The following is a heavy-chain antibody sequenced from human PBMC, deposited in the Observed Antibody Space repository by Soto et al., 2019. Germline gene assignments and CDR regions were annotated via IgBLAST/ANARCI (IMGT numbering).Heavy chain of an antibody. CDR3: TTPNSIGSDY. V-gene: IGHV3-73*01. CDR2: IRSKTNNYAT. CDR1: GFSFSAAA. Sequence: GGSLRLSCAASGFSFSAAAMHWVRQASGRGLEWIGRIRSKTNNYATIFSASVKGRFIISRDDSKNTTYLEMTSLKYEDTAVYYCTTPNSIGSDYWGQGSLVTSPQ. D-gene: IGHD6-19*01. J-gene: IGHJ4*02.